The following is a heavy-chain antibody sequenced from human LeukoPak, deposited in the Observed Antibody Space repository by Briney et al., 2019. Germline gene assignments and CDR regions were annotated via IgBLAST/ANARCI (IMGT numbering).Heavy chain of an antibody. Sequence: GGSLRLSCAASGFTVSSYGMTWVRQAPGKGLEWVSAFSATDGSAQYAESVKGRFTISRDNSENSLYLQMDSLRDEDTAVYYCAKARIAAAGKGAFDVWGQGTMVTVSS. CDR3: AKARIAAAGKGAFDV. V-gene: IGHV3-23*01. CDR2: FSATDGSA. CDR1: GFTVSSYG. D-gene: IGHD6-13*01. J-gene: IGHJ3*01.